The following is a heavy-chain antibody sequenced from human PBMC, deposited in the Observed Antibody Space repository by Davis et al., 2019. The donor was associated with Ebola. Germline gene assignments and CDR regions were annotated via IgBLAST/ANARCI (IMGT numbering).Heavy chain of an antibody. CDR3: ARDGEYCTNGICSTYFDN. CDR2: ISSSSSTI. J-gene: IGHJ4*02. Sequence: GESLKISCAASRFTFSSYSMNWVRQAPGKGLEWVSYISSSSSTIYYADSVKGRFTISRDNAKNSLYLQMNSLRAEDTAVYYCARDGEYCTNGICSTYFDNWGQGTLVTVSS. D-gene: IGHD2-8*01. CDR1: RFTFSSYS. V-gene: IGHV3-48*01.